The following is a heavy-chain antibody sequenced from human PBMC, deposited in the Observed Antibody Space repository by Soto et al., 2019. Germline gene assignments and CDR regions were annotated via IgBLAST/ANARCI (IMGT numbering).Heavy chain of an antibody. CDR2: MNPNSGNT. J-gene: IGHJ4*02. CDR1: GYTFTNYN. CDR3: AREDYYGSGSYAY. Sequence: QVQLVQSGAEVKKPGASVKVSCKASGYTFTNYNINWVRQATGQGLEGRGWMNPNSGNTGNAQKFQGRVTMTRSTSISTAYMELSSLRSEDTAVYYCAREDYYGSGSYAYWGQGTLVTVSS. V-gene: IGHV1-8*01. D-gene: IGHD3-10*01.